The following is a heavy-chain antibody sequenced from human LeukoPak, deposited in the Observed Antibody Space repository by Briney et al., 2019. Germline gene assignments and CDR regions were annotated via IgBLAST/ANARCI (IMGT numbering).Heavy chain of an antibody. D-gene: IGHD2-15*01. CDR3: AAGYCSGGSCYGFVDY. V-gene: IGHV3-23*01. CDR1: GFTFSSYA. CDR2: IGGSGGST. Sequence: GSLRLSCAASGFTFSSYAMSWVRQAPGKGLEWVSAIGGSGGSTYYADSVKGRFTISRDNSKNTLYLQMNSLRAEDTAVYYCAAGYCSGGSCYGFVDYWGQGTLVTVSS. J-gene: IGHJ4*02.